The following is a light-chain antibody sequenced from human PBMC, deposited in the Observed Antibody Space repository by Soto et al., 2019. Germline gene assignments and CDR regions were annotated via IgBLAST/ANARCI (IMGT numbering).Light chain of an antibody. J-gene: IGKJ4*01. V-gene: IGKV1-17*01. CDR2: KAS. CDR3: LQHNSYPLT. Sequence: WYQQHPGKAPNLLIYKASRLQSGVPSRFSGSGSGTEFTLTISSLQPEDFATYYCLQHNSYPLTFGGGTKVDIK.